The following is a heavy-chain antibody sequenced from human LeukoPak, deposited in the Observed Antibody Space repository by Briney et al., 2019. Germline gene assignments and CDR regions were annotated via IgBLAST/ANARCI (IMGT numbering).Heavy chain of an antibody. CDR3: ATGLSSEIYYSLYGMDV. CDR2: FDPEDGET. V-gene: IGHV1-24*01. CDR1: GYTLTELS. J-gene: IGHJ6*02. D-gene: IGHD3-10*01. Sequence: ASVKVSCKVSGYTLTELSMHWVRQAPGKGLEWMGGFDPEDGETIYAQKFQGRVTMAEDTSTDTAYMELSSLRSEDTAVYYCATGLSSEIYYSLYGMDVWGQGTTVTVSS.